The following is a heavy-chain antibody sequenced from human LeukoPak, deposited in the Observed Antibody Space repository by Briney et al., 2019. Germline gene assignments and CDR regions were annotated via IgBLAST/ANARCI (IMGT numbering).Heavy chain of an antibody. Sequence: PSETLSLTCTVSGGSISSYYWIWIRQPPVKGLERIGYIYYSGSTNYNPSLKSRVTISVDTSKNQFSLKLSSVTAADTAVYYCARQTTVTTSWFDPWGQGTLVTVSS. CDR3: ARQTTVTTSWFDP. CDR2: IYYSGST. CDR1: GGSISSYY. D-gene: IGHD4-11*01. V-gene: IGHV4-59*01. J-gene: IGHJ5*02.